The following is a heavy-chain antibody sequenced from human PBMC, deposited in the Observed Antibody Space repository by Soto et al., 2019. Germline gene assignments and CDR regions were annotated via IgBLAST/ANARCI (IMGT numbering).Heavy chain of an antibody. CDR3: ARQFDYDSSGYYYAD. J-gene: IGHJ4*02. V-gene: IGHV1-69*01. CDR1: GGTFSKYS. CDR2: IIPMLGTA. Sequence: QVQLVQSGAEVKRPGSSVKVSCKASGGTFSKYSISWVRQAPGQGLEWMGGIIPMLGTANYAQKFQGRVKITADESTSTAYMELSSLRSEDTAVYYCARQFDYDSSGYYYADWGQGTLVTVSS. D-gene: IGHD3-22*01.